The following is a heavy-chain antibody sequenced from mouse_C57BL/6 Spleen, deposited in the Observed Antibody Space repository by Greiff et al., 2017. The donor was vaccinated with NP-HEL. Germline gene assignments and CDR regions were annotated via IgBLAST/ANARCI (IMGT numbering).Heavy chain of an antibody. V-gene: IGHV1-55*01. CDR3: ARGVDSSGYDGAD. CDR1: GYTFTSYW. J-gene: IGHJ3*01. CDR2: IYPGSGST. Sequence: QVQLQQPGAELVKPGASVKMSCKASGYTFTSYWITWVKQRPGQGLEWIGDIYPGSGSTNYNEKFKSKATLTVDTSSSTAYMQLSSLTSEDSAVYYCARGVDSSGYDGADWGQGTLVTVSA. D-gene: IGHD3-2*02.